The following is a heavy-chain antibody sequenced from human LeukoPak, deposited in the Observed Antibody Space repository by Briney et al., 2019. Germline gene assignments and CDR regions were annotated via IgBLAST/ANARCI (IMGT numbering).Heavy chain of an antibody. CDR2: ISGSGGST. V-gene: IGHV3-23*01. CDR3: AKDNYGDYVDAFDI. D-gene: IGHD4-17*01. J-gene: IGHJ3*02. CDR1: GFTCSSYA. Sequence: PGGSLRLSCAASGFTCSSYAMSWLRQAPGKGREWVSAISGSGGSTYYADSVKGRFTISRDNSKNTLYLQMNSLRAEHTAVFYCAKDNYGDYVDAFDIWGQGTMVTVSS.